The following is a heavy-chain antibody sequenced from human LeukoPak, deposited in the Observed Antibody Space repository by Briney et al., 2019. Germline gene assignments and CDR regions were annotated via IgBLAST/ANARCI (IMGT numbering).Heavy chain of an antibody. J-gene: IGHJ4*02. CDR3: AKGGGYDILTGYYYFDY. D-gene: IGHD3-9*01. V-gene: IGHV3-9*01. CDR2: ISLNSGSI. CDR1: GFTFDDYA. Sequence: GGSLRLSCAASGFTFDDYAMHWVRQAPGKGLEWVSGISLNSGSIGYADSVTGRFTISRDTAKNSLYLQMNSLRAEDTALYYCAKGGGYDILTGYYYFDYWGQGTLVTVSS.